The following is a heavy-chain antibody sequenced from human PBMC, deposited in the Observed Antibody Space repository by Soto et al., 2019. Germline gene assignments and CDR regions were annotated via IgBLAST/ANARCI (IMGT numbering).Heavy chain of an antibody. CDR3: ARATSGVFDY. CDR1: GDSVSSYLVT. CDR2: TYYRSKWSN. J-gene: IGHJ4*02. D-gene: IGHD6-25*01. Sequence: SQTLSLTCAISGDSVSSYLVTWNWVRQSPSRGLEWLGMTYYRSKWSNDYAVSVKGRINVNPDTSKNQFSLHLMSVTLEDTAVYLCARATSGVFDYWGQGILVTVSS. V-gene: IGHV6-1*01.